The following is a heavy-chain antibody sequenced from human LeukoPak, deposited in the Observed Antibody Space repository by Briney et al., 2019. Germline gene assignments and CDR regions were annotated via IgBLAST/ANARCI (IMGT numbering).Heavy chain of an antibody. J-gene: IGHJ6*04. CDR3: AELGITMIGGV. Sequence: PGGSLRLSCAASGITFSSYGTSWVRQAPGKGLEWVSSISSTGGTTYYADSVKGRFTISRDNSKNTLYLQMNSLRAEDTAVYYCAELGITMIGGVWGKGTTVTISS. CDR1: GITFSSYG. V-gene: IGHV3-23*01. CDR2: ISSTGGTT. D-gene: IGHD3-10*02.